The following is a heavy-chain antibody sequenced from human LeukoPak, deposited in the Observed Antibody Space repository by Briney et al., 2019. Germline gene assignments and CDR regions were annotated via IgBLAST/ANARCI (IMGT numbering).Heavy chain of an antibody. Sequence: SETLSLTCTVSGGSISSYYWSWIRQPAGKGLEWIGRIYTSGSSNYNPSLKSRVTISVDTSKKQFSLKVNSVTAADTAVYYCATIGGRYMTHFDDWGQGTLVTVSS. CDR2: IYTSGSS. V-gene: IGHV4-4*07. D-gene: IGHD3-16*01. CDR3: ATIGGRYMTHFDD. J-gene: IGHJ4*02. CDR1: GGSISSYY.